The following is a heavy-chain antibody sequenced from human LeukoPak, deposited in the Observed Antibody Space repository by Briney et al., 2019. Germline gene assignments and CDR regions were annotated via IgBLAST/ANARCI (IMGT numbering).Heavy chain of an antibody. J-gene: IGHJ4*02. CDR1: GFTFSNYA. V-gene: IGHV4-34*01. CDR2: INHSGST. CDR3: ARVVAVAGTDY. Sequence: PGGSLRLSCAASGFTFSNYAMNWIRQPPGKGLEWIGEINHSGSTNYNPSLKSRVTISVDTSKNQFSLKLSSVTAADTAVYYCARVVAVAGTDYWGQGTLVTVSS. D-gene: IGHD6-19*01.